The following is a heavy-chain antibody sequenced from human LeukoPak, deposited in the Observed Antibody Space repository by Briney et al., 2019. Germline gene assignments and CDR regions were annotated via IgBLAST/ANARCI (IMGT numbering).Heavy chain of an antibody. J-gene: IGHJ4*02. CDR3: ARDPYSSGWTH. V-gene: IGHV3-48*01. CDR1: GFTFSSYG. D-gene: IGHD6-19*01. Sequence: GSLRLSCAASGFTFSSYGMTWVRQAPGKGLEWVSYISSSSSTIYYADSVKGRFTISRDNAKNSLYLQMNSLRAEDTAVYYCARDPYSSGWTHWGQGTLVTVSS. CDR2: ISSSSSTI.